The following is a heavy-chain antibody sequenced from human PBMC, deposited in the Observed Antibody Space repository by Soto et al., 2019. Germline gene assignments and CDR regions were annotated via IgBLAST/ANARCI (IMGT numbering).Heavy chain of an antibody. CDR2: IGPDGSST. CDR1: GFTFSSHY. J-gene: IGHJ4*02. D-gene: IGHD1-1*01. CDR3: ARDNNWAYDY. V-gene: IGHV3-74*01. Sequence: GALRLSCAASGFTFSSHYMHWVRQAPGKGLVWVSHIGPDGSSTRDADSVQVRFTISRDNARNTLYLQMNSLRDEDTAVYYCARDNNWAYDYWGQGILVTVSS.